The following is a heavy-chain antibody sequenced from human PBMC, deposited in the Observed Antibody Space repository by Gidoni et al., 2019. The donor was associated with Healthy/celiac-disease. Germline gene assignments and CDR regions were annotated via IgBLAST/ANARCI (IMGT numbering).Heavy chain of an antibody. CDR1: GFPFSSYS. Sequence: EVQLVESGGGLVKPGGSLRLSCAASGFPFSSYSMNWVRQAPGKGLEWVSSISSSSSYIYYADSVKGRFTISRDNAKNSLYLQMNSLRAEDTAVYYCARAGWNYYYGMDVWGQGTTVTVSS. CDR3: ARAGWNYYYGMDV. J-gene: IGHJ6*02. V-gene: IGHV3-21*01. CDR2: ISSSSSYI.